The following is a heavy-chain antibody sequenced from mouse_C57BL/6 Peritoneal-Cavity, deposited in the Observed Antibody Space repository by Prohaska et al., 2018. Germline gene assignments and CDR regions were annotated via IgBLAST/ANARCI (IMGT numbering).Heavy chain of an antibody. Sequence: QVQLQQPGAELVKPGASVKLSCKASGYTFTSYWMQWVKQRPGQGLEWIGEIDPSDSYTNYNQKFKCKATLTVDTSSSTAYMQLSSLTSEDSAVYYCALYGNYGNWGQGTLVTVSA. J-gene: IGHJ3*01. V-gene: IGHV1-50*01. D-gene: IGHD2-1*01. CDR2: IDPSDSYT. CDR1: GYTFTSYW. CDR3: ALYGNYGN.